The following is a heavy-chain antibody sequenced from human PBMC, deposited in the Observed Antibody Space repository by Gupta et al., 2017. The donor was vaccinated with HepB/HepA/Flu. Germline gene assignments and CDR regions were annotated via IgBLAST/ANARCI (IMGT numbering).Heavy chain of an antibody. J-gene: IGHJ4*02. CDR2: IYYTGST. V-gene: IGHV4-59*01. D-gene: IGHD1-1*01. Sequence: RQPPGGGLEWIGYIYYTGSTSYNPSLKSRVTMAVDTSKNQFSLKLNSVTAADTAVHYCARDGNWNDGGVTFDYWGQGTLVTVSS. CDR3: ARDGNWNDGGVTFDY.